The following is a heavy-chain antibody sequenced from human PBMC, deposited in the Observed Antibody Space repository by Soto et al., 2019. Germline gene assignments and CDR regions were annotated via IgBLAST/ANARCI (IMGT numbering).Heavy chain of an antibody. CDR2: ISSSSSYI. J-gene: IGHJ4*02. Sequence: PGGSLRLSCAASGFTFSSYSMNWVRQAPGKGLEWVSSISSSSSYIYYADSVKGQFTISRDNAKNSLYLQMNSLRAEDTAVYYCARDYSDGYYDILTGYYNGCFDYWGQGTLVTVSS. V-gene: IGHV3-21*01. CDR3: ARDYSDGYYDILTGYYNGCFDY. D-gene: IGHD3-9*01. CDR1: GFTFSSYS.